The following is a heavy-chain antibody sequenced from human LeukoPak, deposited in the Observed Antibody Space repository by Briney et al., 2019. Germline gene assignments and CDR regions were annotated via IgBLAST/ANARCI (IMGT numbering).Heavy chain of an antibody. CDR3: ARGRNYYGSGSYYGAMYAFDI. CDR2: IYHSGST. D-gene: IGHD3-10*01. Sequence: SGTLSLTCAVSSGSISSSNWWSWVRQPPGKGLEWIGEIYHSGSTNYNPSLKSRVTISVDKSKNQFSLKLSSVTAADTAVYYCARGRNYYGSGSYYGAMYAFDIWGQGTMVTVSS. V-gene: IGHV4-4*02. CDR1: SGSISSSNW. J-gene: IGHJ3*02.